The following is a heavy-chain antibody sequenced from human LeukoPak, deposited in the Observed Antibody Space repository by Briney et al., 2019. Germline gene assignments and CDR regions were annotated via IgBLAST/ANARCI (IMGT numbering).Heavy chain of an antibody. CDR2: VSGSGRST. Sequence: GGSLRLSCAASGFTFSNYAMSWVRQAPGKGPEWVSSVSGSGRSTYYADSVKGRFTISRDKSKNTLYLQMNSLRAEDTAVYYCRAVAGGWGMDVWGQGTTVTVSS. V-gene: IGHV3-23*01. D-gene: IGHD6-13*01. CDR3: RAVAGGWGMDV. J-gene: IGHJ6*02. CDR1: GFTFSNYA.